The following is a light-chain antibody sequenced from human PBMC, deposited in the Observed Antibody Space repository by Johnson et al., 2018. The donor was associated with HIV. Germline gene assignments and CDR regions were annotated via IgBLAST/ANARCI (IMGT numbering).Light chain of an antibody. CDR1: VSNIESYF. Sequence: QAVLTQPPSVSAAPGQTVNISCSGNVSNIESYFVSWYKQLPGAAPTLLIYEDNKRPSGIPDRFSGSKSGTSATLGITGLQTGDEADYYCGTWGGVFGTGTTITVL. CDR2: EDN. CDR3: GTWGGV. V-gene: IGLV1-51*02. J-gene: IGLJ1*01.